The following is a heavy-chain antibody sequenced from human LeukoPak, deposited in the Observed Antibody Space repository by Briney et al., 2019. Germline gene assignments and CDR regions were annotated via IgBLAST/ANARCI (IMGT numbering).Heavy chain of an antibody. CDR2: MYYNGNT. J-gene: IGHJ5*01. Sequence: SETLSLTCTVSGDSIRSFHWSWIRQPPGKGLEWIASMYYNGNTYYNPSLKSRVTTSIDTSKNQFSLNLTSVTAADTAVYYCARDLRSGRANWLDPWGQGTLATVSS. CDR1: GDSIRSFH. V-gene: IGHV4-59*01. CDR3: ARDLRSGRANWLDP. D-gene: IGHD3-10*01.